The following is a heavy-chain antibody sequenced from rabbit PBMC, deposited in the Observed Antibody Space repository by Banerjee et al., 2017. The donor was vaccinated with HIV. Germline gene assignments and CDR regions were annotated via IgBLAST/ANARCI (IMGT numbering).Heavy chain of an antibody. J-gene: IGHJ4*01. V-gene: IGHV1S40*01. CDR1: GFIFSDNYA. D-gene: IGHD2-1*01. Sequence: QSLEESGGDLVKPGASLTLTCTASGFIFSDNYAMCWVRQAPGKGLEWITCIYAGSSGSTYYANWAKGRFTISKTSSTTVTLQMASLTAADTATYFCARRGGGYGDYDLWGQGTLVTVS. CDR3: ARRGGGYGDYDL. CDR2: IYAGSSGST.